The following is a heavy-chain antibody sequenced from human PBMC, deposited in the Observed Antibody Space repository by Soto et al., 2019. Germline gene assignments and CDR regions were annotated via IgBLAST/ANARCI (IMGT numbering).Heavy chain of an antibody. D-gene: IGHD3-22*01. CDR3: ARGWGYDSTDYYDAY. CDR1: GGSFNRHT. J-gene: IGHJ4*02. CDR2: IIPIFGTA. V-gene: IGHV1-69*01. Sequence: QVQLVQSGAEVRTPGSSVRVSCKASGGSFNRHTISWVRQAPGQGLEWMGGIIPIFGTANHAQKFQGRVTIIADESTSTGNVEVSSLRSDDTAIYYCARGWGYDSTDYYDAYWCQGTLIIVSS.